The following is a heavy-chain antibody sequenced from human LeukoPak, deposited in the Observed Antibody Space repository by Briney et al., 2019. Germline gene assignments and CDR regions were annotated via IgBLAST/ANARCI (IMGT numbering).Heavy chain of an antibody. V-gene: IGHV3-23*01. CDR2: IFPSGGEI. J-gene: IGHJ4*02. Sequence: GGSLRLSCAASGFTFSTFAIIWVRQPPGKGLEWVSSIFPSGGEIHYADSVKGRLTIFRDNSKSTLTLQMNSLRAEDTAVYYCAKCSSGWYLLVHFDYWGQGTLVTVSS. D-gene: IGHD6-19*01. CDR3: AKCSSGWYLLVHFDY. CDR1: GFTFSTFA.